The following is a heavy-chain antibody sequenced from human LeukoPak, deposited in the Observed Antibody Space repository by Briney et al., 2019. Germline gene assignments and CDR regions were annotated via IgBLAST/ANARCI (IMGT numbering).Heavy chain of an antibody. D-gene: IGHD2-2*01. CDR2: MNPNSGNT. CDR3: ARAYCSMTSCPFHYSDY. J-gene: IGHJ4*02. V-gene: IGHV1-8*01. Sequence: ASVKVSCKASGYTFTSYDINWVRQATGQGLEWMGWMNPNSGNTGYAQKFQGRVTMTRNTSISTAYMELSSLRSEDTAVYYCARAYCSMTSCPFHYSDYWGQGTLVTVSS. CDR1: GYTFTSYD.